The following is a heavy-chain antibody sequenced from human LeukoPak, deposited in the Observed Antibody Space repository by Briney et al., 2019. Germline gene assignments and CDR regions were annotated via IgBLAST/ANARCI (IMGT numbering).Heavy chain of an antibody. CDR1: GFTFSSNT. Sequence: GGSLRLSCAASGFTFSSNTMSWVRQAPGKGLAWVSAIDGSGVTTFYADSVKGRFTISRDNSKNTLFLQMNSLRAEDTAVYYCTNRTPEYSSSWCLDYWGRGTLVTVSS. V-gene: IGHV3-23*01. J-gene: IGHJ4*02. CDR2: IDGSGVTT. CDR3: TNRTPEYSSSWCLDY. D-gene: IGHD6-13*01.